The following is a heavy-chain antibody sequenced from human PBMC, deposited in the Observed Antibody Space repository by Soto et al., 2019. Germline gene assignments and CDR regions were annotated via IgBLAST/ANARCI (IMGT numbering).Heavy chain of an antibody. CDR2: ISGSGGSP. Sequence: EEQLLESGGGSVQPGGSLRLSCADFGFTFSSYAMSWVRQAPGKGLEWVSAISGSGGSPYYADSVKGRFTISRDNSKNTLYLQMNSLRVEDTAVYYCAKGGSSSWPWRGYFEYWGQGTLVTVSS. CDR1: GFTFSSYA. V-gene: IGHV3-23*01. CDR3: AKGGSSSWPWRGYFEY. J-gene: IGHJ4*02. D-gene: IGHD6-13*01.